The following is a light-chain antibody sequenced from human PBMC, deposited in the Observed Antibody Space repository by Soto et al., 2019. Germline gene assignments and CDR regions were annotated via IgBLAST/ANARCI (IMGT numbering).Light chain of an antibody. CDR3: QQYNKWPQT. V-gene: IGKV3-15*01. J-gene: IGKJ5*01. CDR2: GAS. Sequence: EIVMTQSPATLSVSPGERATLSCRASQSVANDLAWYQHKPGQAPRLLTHGASTRATGIPARFSGVGSGTEFTLTISSLQSEDLAVYYCQQYNKWPQTFGQGTRLEIK. CDR1: QSVAND.